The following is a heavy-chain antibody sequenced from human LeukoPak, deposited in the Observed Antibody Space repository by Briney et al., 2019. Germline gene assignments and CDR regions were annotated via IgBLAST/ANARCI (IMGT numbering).Heavy chain of an antibody. J-gene: IGHJ4*02. V-gene: IGHV4-39*07. CDR3: ARDRSGWSHCKFDY. Sequence: SETLSLTCTVSGGSISSSSYYWGWIRQPPGKGLEWIGSIYYSGSTYYNPSLKSRVTISVDTSKNQFSLKLSSVTAADTAVYYCARDRSGWSHCKFDYWGQGTLVTVSS. CDR1: GGSISSSSYY. CDR2: IYYSGST. D-gene: IGHD6-19*01.